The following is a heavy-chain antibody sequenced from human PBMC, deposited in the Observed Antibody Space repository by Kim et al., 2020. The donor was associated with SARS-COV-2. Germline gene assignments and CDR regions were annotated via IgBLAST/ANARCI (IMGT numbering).Heavy chain of an antibody. J-gene: IGHJ4*02. CDR3: ARFLGSGSYYNFDY. CDR1: GGSVSSGSYY. V-gene: IGHV4-61*01. Sequence: SENLSLTCTVSGGSVSSGSYYWSWIRQPPGKGLEWIGYIYYSGSTNYNPSLKSRVTISVDTSKNQFSLKLSSVTAADTAVYYCARFLGSGSYYNFDYWGQGTLVTVSS. CDR2: IYYSGST. D-gene: IGHD3-10*01.